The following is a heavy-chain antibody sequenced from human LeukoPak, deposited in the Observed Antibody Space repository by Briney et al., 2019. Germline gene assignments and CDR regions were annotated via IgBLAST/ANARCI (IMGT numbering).Heavy chain of an antibody. CDR3: ARLRTWMGHYYYYMDV. V-gene: IGHV4-34*01. CDR1: GGSFSGYY. CDR2: INHSGST. J-gene: IGHJ6*03. D-gene: IGHD1-14*01. Sequence: PSETLSLTCAVSGGSFSGYYWSWIRQPPGKGLEWIGEINHSGSTNYNPSLKSRVTISVDTSKNQFSLKLSSVTAADTAVYYCARLRTWMGHYYYYMDVWGKGTTVTVSS.